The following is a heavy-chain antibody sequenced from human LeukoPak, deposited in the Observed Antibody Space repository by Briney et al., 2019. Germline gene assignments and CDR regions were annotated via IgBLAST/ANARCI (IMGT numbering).Heavy chain of an antibody. CDR3: ARIAMPLTYYYGSGSYHPSWFDP. J-gene: IGHJ5*02. CDR2: INPNSGGT. D-gene: IGHD3-10*01. CDR1: GYTFTGYY. Sequence: ASVKVSCKASGYTFTGYYMHWVRQAPGQGLEWMGWINPNSGGTNYAQKFQGRVTMTRDTSISTAYMELSRLRSDDTAVYYCARIAMPLTYYYGSGSYHPSWFDPWGQGTLVTVSS. V-gene: IGHV1-2*02.